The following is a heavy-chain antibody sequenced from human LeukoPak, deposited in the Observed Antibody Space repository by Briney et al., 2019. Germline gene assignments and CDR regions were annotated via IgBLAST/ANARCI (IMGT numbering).Heavy chain of an antibody. V-gene: IGHV3-7*05. J-gene: IGHJ1*01. CDR1: GFTFSNYW. D-gene: IGHD4-17*01. Sequence: GGSLRLSCAASGFTFSNYWMSWVSQAPGKGLELMGKIKHDGIVKYYVDSVTSRFTISRDNAQNSLFLQMNNLRAEDTAVYYCATYGDYALFDLQHWGQGTLVTVSS. CDR3: ATYGDYALFDLQH. CDR2: IKHDGIVK.